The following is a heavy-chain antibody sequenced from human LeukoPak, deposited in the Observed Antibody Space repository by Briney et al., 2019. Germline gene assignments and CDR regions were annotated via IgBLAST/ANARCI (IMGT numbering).Heavy chain of an antibody. Sequence: GGSLGLSCAASGFTFNNYAMSWVRQAPGKGLEWVSGISGSGGSTYLADSVKGRFTISRDNSKNTLYLQMNSLRAEDTAVHYCAKDCSGGSCYFDYWGQGTLVTVSS. V-gene: IGHV3-23*01. CDR1: GFTFNNYA. CDR2: ISGSGGST. J-gene: IGHJ4*02. D-gene: IGHD2-15*01. CDR3: AKDCSGGSCYFDY.